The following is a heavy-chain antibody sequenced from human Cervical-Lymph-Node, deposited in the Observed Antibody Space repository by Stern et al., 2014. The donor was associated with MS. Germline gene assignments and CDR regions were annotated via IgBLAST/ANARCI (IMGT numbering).Heavy chain of an antibody. V-gene: IGHV3-23*04. D-gene: IGHD3-10*01. Sequence: EDQLVESGGGSVQPGRSLRLSCAASGFTFDNYAMNWVRQAPGKGLEWVSGISGGGRTTYYADSVKGRFTISRDNSKNTLYLQMKSLRAEDTAAYYCAKVAPSTRGAFDYGGLGTLVTVSP. CDR2: ISGGGRTT. CDR1: GFTFDNYA. J-gene: IGHJ4*02. CDR3: AKVAPSTRGAFDY.